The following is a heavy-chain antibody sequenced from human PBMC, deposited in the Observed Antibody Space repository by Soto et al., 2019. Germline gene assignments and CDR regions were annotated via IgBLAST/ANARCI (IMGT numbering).Heavy chain of an antibody. D-gene: IGHD1-1*01. CDR1: GGSISSGGYS. J-gene: IGHJ5*02. CDR2: IYHSGST. V-gene: IGHV4-30-2*01. Sequence: SETLSLTCAVSGGSISSGGYSWSWIRQPPGKGLEWIGYIYHSGSTYYNPSLKSRVTISVDRSKNQFSLKLSSVTAADTAVYYCARLRERNWFDPWGQGTLVTVSS. CDR3: ARLRERNWFDP.